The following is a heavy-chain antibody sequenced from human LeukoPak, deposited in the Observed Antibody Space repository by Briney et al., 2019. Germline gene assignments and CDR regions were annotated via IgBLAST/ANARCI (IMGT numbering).Heavy chain of an antibody. D-gene: IGHD1-20*01. Sequence: PGGSLRVSCAASGFTFSSYSMNWVRQAPGKGLEWVSSISSSLSYIYYADSVKGRFTISRDNAKNSLYLQMNSLRAEDTAVYYCAKSNWNSPEIWGQGTMVTVSS. CDR1: GFTFSSYS. CDR3: AKSNWNSPEI. CDR2: ISSSLSYI. J-gene: IGHJ3*02. V-gene: IGHV3-21*01.